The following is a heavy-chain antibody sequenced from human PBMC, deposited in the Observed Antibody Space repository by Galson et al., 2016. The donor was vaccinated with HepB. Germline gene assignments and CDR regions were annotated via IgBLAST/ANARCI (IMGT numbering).Heavy chain of an antibody. J-gene: IGHJ4*02. CDR1: GFTFSNNG. CDR2: FGVSVNT. Sequence: SLRLSCATSGFTFSNNGMSWVRQAPGKGLEWVSIFGVSVNTYYADSVKGRFTISRDNSKNTLWLQINNLRAEDTAVYYCSKRSSGGQYYFDYWGQGTLVTVSS. V-gene: IGHV3-23*01. CDR3: SKRSSGGQYYFDY. D-gene: IGHD2-15*01.